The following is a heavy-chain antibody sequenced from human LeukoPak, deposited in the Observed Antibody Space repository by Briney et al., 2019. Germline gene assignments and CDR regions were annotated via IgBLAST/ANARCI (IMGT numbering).Heavy chain of an antibody. J-gene: IGHJ4*02. Sequence: ASVKVSCKTSGYTFSDYYTHWVRQAPGQGLEWMGWINPNSAATNYARRFQGRVTMTRDTSISTAYMELSRPTSDDTAVYYCARIRGGNNYHFDFWGQGTLVTVSS. V-gene: IGHV1-2*02. CDR3: ARIRGGNNYHFDF. CDR1: GYTFSDYY. CDR2: INPNSAAT. D-gene: IGHD1-26*01.